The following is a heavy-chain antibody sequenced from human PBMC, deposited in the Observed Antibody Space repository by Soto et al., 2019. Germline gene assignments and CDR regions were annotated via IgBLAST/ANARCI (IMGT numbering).Heavy chain of an antibody. V-gene: IGHV1-24*01. CDR2: FDPEDGET. CDR1: GYTLTGLS. J-gene: IGHJ6*02. CDR3: AREFCSSTSSDYGMDV. D-gene: IGHD2-2*01. Sequence: ASVKVSCKVSGYTLTGLSMHWVRQAPGKGLEWMGGFDPEDGETIYAQKFQGRVTMTEDTSTDTAYMELSSLRSEDTAVYYCAREFCSSTSSDYGMDVWGQGTTVTVSS.